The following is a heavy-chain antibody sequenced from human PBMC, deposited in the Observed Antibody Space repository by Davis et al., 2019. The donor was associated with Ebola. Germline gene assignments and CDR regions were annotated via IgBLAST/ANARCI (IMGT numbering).Heavy chain of an antibody. D-gene: IGHD6-19*01. J-gene: IGHJ3*01. CDR1: GFTFSYFT. CDR3: AKDTSNVWFDV. CDR2: ISSSSGTI. Sequence: GESLKISCAASGFTFSYFTMNWVRQAPGKGLEWVSYISSSSGTIYYADSVKGRFTISRDNSKNTLHLQMNSLRVEDTAIYYCAKDTSNVWFDVWGQGTMVTVSS. V-gene: IGHV3-48*01.